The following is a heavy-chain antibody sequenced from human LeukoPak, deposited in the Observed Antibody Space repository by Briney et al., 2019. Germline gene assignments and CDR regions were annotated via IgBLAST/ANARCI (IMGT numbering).Heavy chain of an antibody. V-gene: IGHV3-23*01. J-gene: IGHJ4*02. D-gene: IGHD5-24*01. Sequence: PGGSLRLSSAASGFTFSSYWMSWVRQAPGKGLEWVSGIIPSGHTTYYADSVRGRFTISKDNSRNTLYLQMNSLRAEDTAVYYCAKDDRWLQFCCWGQGTLVTVSA. CDR3: AKDDRWLQFCC. CDR1: GFTFSSYW. CDR2: IIPSGHTT.